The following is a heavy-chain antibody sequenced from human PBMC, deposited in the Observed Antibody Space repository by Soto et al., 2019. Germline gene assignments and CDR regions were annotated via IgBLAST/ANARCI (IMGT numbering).Heavy chain of an antibody. J-gene: IGHJ6*02. CDR1: GFTFSSYD. CDR2: IGTAGDT. D-gene: IGHD2-15*01. V-gene: IGHV3-13*01. Sequence: PGGSLRLSCAASGFTFSSYDMHWVRQATGKGLEWASAIGTAGDTYYPGSVKGRFTISRENAKNSLYLQMNSLRAEDTAVYYCARDSGYSRNYGMDVWGQGTTVTVSS. CDR3: ARDSGYSRNYGMDV.